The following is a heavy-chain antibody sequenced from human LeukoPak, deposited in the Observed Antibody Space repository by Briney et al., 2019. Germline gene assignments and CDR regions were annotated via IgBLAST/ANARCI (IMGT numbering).Heavy chain of an antibody. CDR1: GVTNS. J-gene: IGHJ6*03. V-gene: IGHV3-23*01. Sequence: PGGSLRLSCAMSGVTNSMSWVRQAPGKGLEWVSIISASGGGTHYTGSVKGRFTISRDNSKKTIYLHMNCLRVDDTAKYFCSAWDPNFYYMDVWGKGTTVTVSS. D-gene: IGHD1-26*01. CDR2: ISASGGGT. CDR3: SAWDPNFYYMDV.